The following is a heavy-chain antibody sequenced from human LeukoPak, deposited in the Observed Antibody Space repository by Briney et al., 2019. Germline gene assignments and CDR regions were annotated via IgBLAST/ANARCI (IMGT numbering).Heavy chain of an antibody. CDR3: ARDQRYCSSSSCPWEPFDY. J-gene: IGHJ4*02. D-gene: IGHD2-2*01. CDR2: IKQDGSEK. V-gene: IGHV3-7*03. Sequence: GGSLRLSCAASGFTFSSYGMHWVRQAPGKGLEWVANIKQDGSEKYYVDSVKGRFTISRDNAKNSLYLQMNSLRAEDTAVYYCARDQRYCSSSSCPWEPFDYWGQGTLVTVSS. CDR1: GFTFSSYG.